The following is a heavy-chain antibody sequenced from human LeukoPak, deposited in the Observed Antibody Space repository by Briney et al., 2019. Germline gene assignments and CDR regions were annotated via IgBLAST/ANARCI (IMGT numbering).Heavy chain of an antibody. CDR2: INSNSGGT. V-gene: IGHV1-2*02. D-gene: IGHD2-2*01. Sequence: ASVKVSCKASGYTFTGYYMHWVRQAPGQGLEWMGWINSNSGGTNYAQKFQGRVTMTRDTSISTAYMELSRLRSDDTAVYYCAREDIVVVPAAMMAWFDPWGQGTLVTVSS. CDR3: AREDIVVVPAAMMAWFDP. J-gene: IGHJ5*02. CDR1: GYTFTGYY.